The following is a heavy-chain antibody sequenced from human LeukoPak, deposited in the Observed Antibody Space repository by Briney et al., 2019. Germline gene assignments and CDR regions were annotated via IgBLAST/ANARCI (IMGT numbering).Heavy chain of an antibody. V-gene: IGHV1-69*01. CDR3: ARVVESELLWFGELFKAPHNWFDP. J-gene: IGHJ5*02. Sequence: SVKVSCKASGGTFSSYAISWVRQAPGQGLEWMGGIIPIFGTANYAQKFQGRVTITADESTSTAYMELSSLRSEDTAVYYCARVVESELLWFGELFKAPHNWFDPRGQGTLVTVSS. D-gene: IGHD3-10*01. CDR2: IIPIFGTA. CDR1: GGTFSSYA.